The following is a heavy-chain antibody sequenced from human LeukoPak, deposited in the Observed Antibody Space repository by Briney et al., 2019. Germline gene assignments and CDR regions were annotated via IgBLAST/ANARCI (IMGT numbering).Heavy chain of an antibody. Sequence: GASVKVSCKASGGTFSSYAISWVRQAPGQGLEWMGWISAYKGNTNYAQKLQGRVTMTTDTSTSTAYMELRSLRSEDTAVYYCARRLGDSGSYYGGNFDYWGQGTLVTVYS. D-gene: IGHD1-26*01. CDR3: ARRLGDSGSYYGGNFDY. CDR2: ISAYKGNT. V-gene: IGHV1-18*01. CDR1: GGTFSSYA. J-gene: IGHJ4*02.